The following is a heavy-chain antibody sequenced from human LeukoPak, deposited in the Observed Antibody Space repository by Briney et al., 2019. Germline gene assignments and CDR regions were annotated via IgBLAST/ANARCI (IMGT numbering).Heavy chain of an antibody. V-gene: IGHV4-30-4*08. CDR3: ARDWGVTLLDY. D-gene: IGHD3-10*01. J-gene: IGHJ4*02. CDR1: GGSISSGDYY. CDR2: IYYSGST. Sequence: SSETLSLTCTVSGGSISSGDYYWSWIRQPPGKGLEWIGYIYYSGSTYYNPSLKSRVTISVDTSKNQFSLKLSSVTAADTAVYYCARDWGVTLLDYWGQGTLVTVPS.